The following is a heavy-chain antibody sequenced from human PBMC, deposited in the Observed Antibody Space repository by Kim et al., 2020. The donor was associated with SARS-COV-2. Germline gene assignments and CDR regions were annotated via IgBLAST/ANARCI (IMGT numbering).Heavy chain of an antibody. CDR1: GFAFRSYA. D-gene: IGHD2-15*01. CDR2: ISSDGSNK. CDR3: VRGGYCSGGSCYSPNWFDP. V-gene: IGHV3-30*03. Sequence: GGSLRLSCAASGFAFRSYAMHWVRQAPGRALEWVAIISSDGSNKDYRDSVKGRFTISRDNSKNTLYLQVNSLRPEDTAVYYCVRGGYCSGGSCYSPNWFDPWGQGNPVTVSS. J-gene: IGHJ5*02.